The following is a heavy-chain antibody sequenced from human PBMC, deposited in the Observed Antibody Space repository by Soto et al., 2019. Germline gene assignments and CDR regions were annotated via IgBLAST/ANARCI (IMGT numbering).Heavy chain of an antibody. J-gene: IGHJ5*02. V-gene: IGHV1-2*02. CDR3: ASGMGSGYLKGTYWFDP. CDR2: INPNSGGT. Sequence: QVQLVQSGAEVKKPGASVKVSCKASGYTFTGYYMHWVRQAPGQGLEWMGWINPNSGGTNYAQKFQGRVTMSRDTAISAAYMELSRLRSDDTAVYYCASGMGSGYLKGTYWFDPWGQGTLVTVSS. D-gene: IGHD3-22*01. CDR1: GYTFTGYY.